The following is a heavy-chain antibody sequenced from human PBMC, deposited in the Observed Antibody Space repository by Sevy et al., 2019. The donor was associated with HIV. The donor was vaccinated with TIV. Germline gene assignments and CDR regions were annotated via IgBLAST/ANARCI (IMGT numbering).Heavy chain of an antibody. V-gene: IGHV4-34*01. CDR3: ARAGGAF. CDR1: GGSFSAYS. J-gene: IGHJ4*02. D-gene: IGHD3-10*01. Sequence: LTCAVYGGSFSAYSWTWIRQPPGKGLEWIGEINHNGNADYNPSLKSRLTISIDTSKNQFSLKLTSVTVADTAVYYCARAGGAFWGRGTLVTVSS. CDR2: INHNGNA.